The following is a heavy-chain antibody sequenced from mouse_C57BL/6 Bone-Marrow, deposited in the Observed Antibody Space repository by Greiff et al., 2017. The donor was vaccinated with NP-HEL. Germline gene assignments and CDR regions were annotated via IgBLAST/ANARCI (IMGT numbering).Heavy chain of an antibody. CDR1: GYTFTSYW. CDR3: ARYPFYYYGSSQFFDY. D-gene: IGHD1-1*01. Sequence: VQLLQPGAELVKPGASVKLSCKASGYTFTSYWMPWVKQRPGQGLEWIGELDPSDSYTNSNQTFKGKAPLTVDTSSSTAYMQLSSLTSEDAAIDYCARYPFYYYGSSQFFDYWGQGTTLTVSS. J-gene: IGHJ2*01. CDR2: LDPSDSYT. V-gene: IGHV1-50*01.